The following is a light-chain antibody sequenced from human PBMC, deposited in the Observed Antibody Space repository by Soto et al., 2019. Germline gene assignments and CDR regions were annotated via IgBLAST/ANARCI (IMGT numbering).Light chain of an antibody. CDR2: GAS. CDR3: HHYGSS. CDR1: QSVSSKY. Sequence: EIVLTKTTDNLSLSPGEIATLSCRASQSVSSKYLAWYQHKPGQAPRLVIYGASSRVTGLPDRFSGSGSGTDFTLTISRLEPEDFAFYYGHHYGSSFAGVTKVDIK. J-gene: IGKJ4*01. V-gene: IGKV3-20*01.